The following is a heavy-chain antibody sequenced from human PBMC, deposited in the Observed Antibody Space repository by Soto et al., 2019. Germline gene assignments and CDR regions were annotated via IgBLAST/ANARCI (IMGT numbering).Heavy chain of an antibody. CDR3: ARLLVVVPAAMGSNWFDP. D-gene: IGHD2-2*01. CDR1: GFTFSSYW. Sequence: GGSLRLSCAASGFTFSSYWMSWVRQDPGKGLEWVANIKQDGSEKYYVDSVKGRFTISRDNAKNSLYLQMNSLRAEDTAVYYCARLLVVVPAAMGSNWFDPWGQGTLVTVSS. CDR2: IKQDGSEK. V-gene: IGHV3-7*01. J-gene: IGHJ5*02.